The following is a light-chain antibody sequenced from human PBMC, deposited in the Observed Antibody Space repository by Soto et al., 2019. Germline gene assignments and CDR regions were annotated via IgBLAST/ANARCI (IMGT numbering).Light chain of an antibody. CDR3: QQYNNWPLT. V-gene: IGKV3-15*01. J-gene: IGKJ4*01. CDR1: QSVSSN. Sequence: EIVMTQSPATLSVSPGERVTLSCRARQSVSSNLAWYRQKPGQAPRLLIYGASTRATGIPARFSGGGSGTEFPLTISGLQSEDFAVYYCQQYNNWPLTFGGGTKVESK. CDR2: GAS.